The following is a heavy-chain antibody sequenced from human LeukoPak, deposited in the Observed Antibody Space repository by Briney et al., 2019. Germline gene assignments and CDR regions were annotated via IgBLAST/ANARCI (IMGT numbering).Heavy chain of an antibody. Sequence: GGSLRLSCAASGYTFSSYAMSWVRQAPGKGLEWVSTISGSGGSTYYADSVKGRFTISRDNSKNTLYLQMNSLRAEDTDVYYCAKDHRPYYYGSGSYYPFDYWGPGTLVTVSS. CDR1: GYTFSSYA. CDR3: AKDHRPYYYGSGSYYPFDY. CDR2: ISGSGGST. V-gene: IGHV3-23*01. D-gene: IGHD3-10*01. J-gene: IGHJ4*02.